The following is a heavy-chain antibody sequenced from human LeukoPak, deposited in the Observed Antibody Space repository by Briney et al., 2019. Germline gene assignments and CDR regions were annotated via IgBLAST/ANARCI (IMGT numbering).Heavy chain of an antibody. CDR1: GGSISSSSYY. J-gene: IGHJ4*02. D-gene: IGHD6-13*01. V-gene: IGHV4-39*01. CDR2: IYYSGST. CDR3: ARQEGYSSSWYVY. Sequence: SETLSLTCTVSGGSISSSSYYWGWIRQPPGKGLDWIGSIYYSGSTYYNPSLKSRVTISVDTSKNQFSLKLSSVTAADTAVYYCARQEGYSSSWYVYWGQGTLVTVSS.